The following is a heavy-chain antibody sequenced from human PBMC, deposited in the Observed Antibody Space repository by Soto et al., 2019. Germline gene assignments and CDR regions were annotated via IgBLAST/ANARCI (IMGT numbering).Heavy chain of an antibody. CDR1: GGTFSSYA. J-gene: IGHJ3*02. CDR2: IIPIFGTA. Sequence: QVQLVQSGAEVKKPGSSVKVSCKASGGTFSSYAISWVRQAPGQGLEWMGGIIPIFGTANYAQKFQGRVTITADKSTSTAYMELSSLRSEDTAVYYCARDHYYDSSGSDDAFDIWGQGTMVTVSS. D-gene: IGHD3-22*01. CDR3: ARDHYYDSSGSDDAFDI. V-gene: IGHV1-69*14.